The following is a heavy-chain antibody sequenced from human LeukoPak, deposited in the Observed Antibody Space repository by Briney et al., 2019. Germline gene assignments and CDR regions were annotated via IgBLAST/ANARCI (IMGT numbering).Heavy chain of an antibody. V-gene: IGHV4-34*01. CDR2: INHSGST. CDR3: ARGLGGRYCSSTSCYLGYWFDP. D-gene: IGHD2-2*01. CDR1: GGSFSGYY. J-gene: IGHJ5*02. Sequence: SETLSLTCAVYGGSFSGYYWSWIRQPPGKGLEWIGEINHSGSTNYNPSLKSRVTISVDTSKNQFSLKLSSVTAADTAVYYCARGLGGRYCSSTSCYLGYWFDPWGQGTLVTVSS.